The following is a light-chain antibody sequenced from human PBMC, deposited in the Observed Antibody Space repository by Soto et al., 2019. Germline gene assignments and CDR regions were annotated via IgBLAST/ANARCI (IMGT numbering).Light chain of an antibody. CDR3: SSYAGSYPWV. Sequence: QSVLTQPRSVSGSPGQTVTVACTGTSSDVGAYNYVSWYRHHPGNAPKFLIYDVSRRHSAVPDRFTASKSGNTASLTISGLHAEDEADYYYSSYAGSYPWVFGRGTNSPS. J-gene: IGLJ3*02. CDR2: DVS. V-gene: IGLV2-11*01. CDR1: SSDVGAYNY.